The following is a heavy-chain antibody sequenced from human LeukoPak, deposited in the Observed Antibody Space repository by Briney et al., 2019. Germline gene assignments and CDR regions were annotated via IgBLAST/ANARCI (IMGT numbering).Heavy chain of an antibody. V-gene: IGHV4-59*01. CDR1: GGSISSYY. J-gene: IGHJ5*02. CDR3: AGEDSSGYYSWFDP. Sequence: SETLSLTCTVSGGSISSYYWSWIRQPPGKGLEWIGYIYYSGSTNYNPSLKSRVTISVDTSKNQFSLKLSSVTAADTAVYYCAGEDSSGYYSWFDPWGQGTLVTVSS. D-gene: IGHD3-22*01. CDR2: IYYSGST.